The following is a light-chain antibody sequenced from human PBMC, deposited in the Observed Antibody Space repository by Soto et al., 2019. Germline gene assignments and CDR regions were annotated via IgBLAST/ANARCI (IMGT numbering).Light chain of an antibody. Sequence: QSVLTQPASVSGSPGQSITISCTGTSSDVGAYDFVSWYQQHPDKAPKLMIYEVSNRPSGVSNRFSGSKSVNTATLTISGLQPEDEADYYCSSYTSSSTPVFGTGTKVTVL. CDR2: EVS. CDR3: SSYTSSSTPV. CDR1: SSDVGAYDF. V-gene: IGLV2-14*03. J-gene: IGLJ1*01.